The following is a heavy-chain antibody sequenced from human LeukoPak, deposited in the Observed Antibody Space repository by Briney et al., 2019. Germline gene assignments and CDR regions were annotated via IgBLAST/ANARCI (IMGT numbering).Heavy chain of an antibody. V-gene: IGHV3-30*04. Sequence: GRSLRLSCAASGFTFSSYAMHWVRQAPGKGLEWVAVISYDGSNKYYADSVKGRFTISRDNSKNTLYLRMNSLRAEDRAVYYCARRPHYDYVWGSSDYWGQGTLVTVSS. CDR1: GFTFSSYA. CDR2: ISYDGSNK. D-gene: IGHD3-16*01. J-gene: IGHJ4*02. CDR3: ARRPHYDYVWGSSDY.